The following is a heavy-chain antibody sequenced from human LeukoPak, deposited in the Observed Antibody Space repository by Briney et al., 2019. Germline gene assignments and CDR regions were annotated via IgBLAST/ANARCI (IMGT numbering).Heavy chain of an antibody. CDR1: GFTLRSYS. D-gene: IGHD3-10*01. CDR2: ISSSSSYI. CDR3: ARVGGSGSYYQFDY. J-gene: IGHJ4*02. V-gene: IGHV3-21*01. Sequence: PGGSLRLSCAASGFTLRSYSMNWVRQAPGKGLEWVSSISSSSSYIYYADSVKGRFTISRDNAKNSLYLQMNSLRAEDTAVYYCARVGGSGSYYQFDYWGQGTLVTVSS.